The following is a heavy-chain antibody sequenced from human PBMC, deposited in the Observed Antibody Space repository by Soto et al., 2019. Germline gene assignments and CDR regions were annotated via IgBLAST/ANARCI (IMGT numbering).Heavy chain of an antibody. CDR3: ARESITIFGAAAPDFDY. CDR1: GGSISSGGYY. D-gene: IGHD3-3*01. J-gene: IGHJ4*02. CDR2: IYYSGST. Sequence: PSETLSLTCTVSGGSISSGGYYWSWIRQHPWKGLEWIGYIYYSGSTYYNPSLKSRVAISVDTPKNQFSLKLSSVTAADTAVYYCARESITIFGAAAPDFDYWGQGXLVTVSS. V-gene: IGHV4-31*02.